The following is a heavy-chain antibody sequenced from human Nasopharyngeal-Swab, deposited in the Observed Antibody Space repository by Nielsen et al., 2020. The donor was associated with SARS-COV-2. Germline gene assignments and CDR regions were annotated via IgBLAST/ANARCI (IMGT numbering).Heavy chain of an antibody. CDR1: GFTFSNAW. V-gene: IGHV3-15*01. Sequence: GESLKISCAASGFTFSNAWMSWVRQAPGKGLEWVGRIKSKTDGGTTDYAAPVKGRFTISRDDSKNTLYLQMNSLKTEDTAVYYCTTDIAATNFDYWGQGTLVTVSS. CDR3: TTDIAATNFDY. CDR2: IKSKTDGGTT. J-gene: IGHJ4*02. D-gene: IGHD5-12*01.